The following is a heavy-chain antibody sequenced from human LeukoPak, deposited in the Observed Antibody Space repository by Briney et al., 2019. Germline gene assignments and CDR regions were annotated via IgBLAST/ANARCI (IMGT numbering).Heavy chain of an antibody. Sequence: PSETLPLTCTVSRGSISSRTYYWGRIRQPPGKELEGIGSIYYSGRPYYTPSLKSPATISVDTSKNQFSLKLSSVTAADTAVYYCARQGSGGRSFDIWGQGTMVTVSS. V-gene: IGHV4-39*01. J-gene: IGHJ3*02. CDR3: ARQGSGGRSFDI. D-gene: IGHD3-16*02. CDR2: IYYSGRP. CDR1: RGSISSRTYY.